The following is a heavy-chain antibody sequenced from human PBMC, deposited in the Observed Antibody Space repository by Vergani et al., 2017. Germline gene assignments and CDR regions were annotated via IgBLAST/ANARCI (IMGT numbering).Heavy chain of an antibody. Sequence: VQLLESGGGLVQPGGSLRLSCAASGFTFSSYAMSWVRQAPGKGLEWVSFIRYDGSSEYYGDSVKGRFTISRDKSQTTVNLQMNSLRTEDTAVYYCAKLPSGRIVGPLYYFDSWGQGTLVTVSS. D-gene: IGHD1-26*01. CDR1: GFTFSSYA. J-gene: IGHJ4*02. CDR3: AKLPSGRIVGPLYYFDS. V-gene: IGHV3-30*02. CDR2: IRYDGSSE.